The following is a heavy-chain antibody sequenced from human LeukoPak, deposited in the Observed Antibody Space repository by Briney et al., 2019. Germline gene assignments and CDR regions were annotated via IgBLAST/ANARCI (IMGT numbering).Heavy chain of an antibody. V-gene: IGHV1-46*01. CDR2: INPSGGST. D-gene: IGHD1-26*01. Sequence: GASVKVSCKASGYTFTSYYMHWVRQAPGQGLEWMGIINPSGGSTSYAQKFQGRVTITADKSTSTAYMELSSLRSEDTAVYYCARFVGATTFDYWGQGTLVTVSS. J-gene: IGHJ4*02. CDR1: GYTFTSYY. CDR3: ARFVGATTFDY.